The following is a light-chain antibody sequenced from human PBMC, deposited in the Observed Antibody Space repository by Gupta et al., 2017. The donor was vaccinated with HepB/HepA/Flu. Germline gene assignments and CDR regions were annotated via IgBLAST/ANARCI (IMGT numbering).Light chain of an antibody. CDR3: QQYDSFPRT. J-gene: IGKJ1*01. Sequence: IWMTHSPSLLSSSTGDRVTISCRSSQGLSSYLAWYQQKPGKAPELLIYAASTVSSGVPSRFSGSGYGTYFTLTISVRHSEDFATYYCQQYDSFPRTFGEGTKVEIK. V-gene: IGKV1D-8*02. CDR2: AAS. CDR1: QGLSSY.